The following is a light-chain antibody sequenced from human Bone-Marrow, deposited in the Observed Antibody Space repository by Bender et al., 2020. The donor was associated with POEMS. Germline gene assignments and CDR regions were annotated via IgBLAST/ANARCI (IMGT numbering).Light chain of an antibody. CDR3: CSNGGSAVV. V-gene: IGLV2-23*01. Sequence: QSALTQPASVSGSPGQSITISCTGTRSDIASFDLVSWYQQHPGEAPKFMIFDDETQPAAADSLRCSDSADDTAASLSWSGAEDDAEDDYCCCSNGGSAVVFGGGTKLTVL. J-gene: IGLJ2*01. CDR2: DET. CDR1: RSDIASFDL.